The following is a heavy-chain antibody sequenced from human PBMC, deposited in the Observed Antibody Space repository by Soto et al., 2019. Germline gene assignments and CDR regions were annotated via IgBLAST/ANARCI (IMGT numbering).Heavy chain of an antibody. CDR2: IYYSGST. J-gene: IGHJ4*02. V-gene: IGHV4-59*01. Sequence: PSETLSLTCTVSGGSISSYYWSWIRRPPGKGLEWIGYIYYSGSTNYNPSLKSRVTISVDTSKNQFSLKLSSVTAADTAVYYCARGTAYYDILTGPEAYYFDYWGQGTLVTVSS. D-gene: IGHD3-9*01. CDR1: GGSISSYY. CDR3: ARGTAYYDILTGPEAYYFDY.